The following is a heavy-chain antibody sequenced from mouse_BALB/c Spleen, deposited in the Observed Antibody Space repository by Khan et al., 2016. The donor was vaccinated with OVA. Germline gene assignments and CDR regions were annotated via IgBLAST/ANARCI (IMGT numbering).Heavy chain of an antibody. CDR2: INTHSGVP. Sequence: QIQLVQSGPELKKPGETVRISCKASGYTFTTAGMQWVQKMPGKGLKWIGWINTHSGVPKYAEDFQGRFAFSLETSASTAYLQITNLKNEDTATYFCARGGAAYYRNDGGAMEYWGQGTSVTVSS. J-gene: IGHJ4*01. D-gene: IGHD2-14*01. CDR3: ARGGAAYYRNDGGAMEY. CDR1: GYTFTTAG. V-gene: IGHV9-4*02.